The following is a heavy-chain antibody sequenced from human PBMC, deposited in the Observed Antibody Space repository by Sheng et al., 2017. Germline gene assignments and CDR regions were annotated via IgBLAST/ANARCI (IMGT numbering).Heavy chain of an antibody. D-gene: IGHD3-3*01. CDR3: ARQFREYYDFWSGYYYYYYMDV. J-gene: IGHJ6*03. CDR2: INHSGST. Sequence: QVQLQQWGAGLLKPSETLSLTCAVYGGSFSGYYWSWIRQPPGKGLEWIGEINHSGSTNYNPSLKSRVTISVDTSKNQFSLKLSSVTAADTAVYYCARQFREYYDFWSGYYYYYYMDVWGKGTTVT. CDR1: GGSFSGYY. V-gene: IGHV4-34*01.